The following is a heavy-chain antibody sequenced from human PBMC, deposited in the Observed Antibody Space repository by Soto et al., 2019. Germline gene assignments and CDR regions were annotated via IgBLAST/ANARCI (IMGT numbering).Heavy chain of an antibody. CDR2: INAGNGNT. CDR1: GYTFTSYA. CDR3: ARLVGRAYYFDY. Sequence: ASVKVSCKASGYTFTSYAMHWVRQAPGQRLEWMGWINAGNGNTKYSQKFQGRVTITRDTSASTAYMELSSLRSDDTAVYYCARLVGRAYYFDYWGRGTLVTVSS. V-gene: IGHV1-3*01. D-gene: IGHD6-6*01. J-gene: IGHJ4*02.